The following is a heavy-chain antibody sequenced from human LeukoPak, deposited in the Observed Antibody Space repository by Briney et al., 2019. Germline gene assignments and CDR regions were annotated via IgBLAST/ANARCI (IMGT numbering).Heavy chain of an antibody. CDR2: IYYSGST. CDR1: GGSISSYY. CDR3: AKALAQWATVKVGWFDP. Sequence: ASETLSLTCTVSGGSISSYYWSWIRQPPGKGLEWIGYIYYSGSTNYNPSLKSRVTISVDTSKNQFSLKLSSVTAADTAVYYCAKALAQWATVKVGWFDPWGQGTLVTVSS. D-gene: IGHD5-24*01. V-gene: IGHV4-59*01. J-gene: IGHJ5*02.